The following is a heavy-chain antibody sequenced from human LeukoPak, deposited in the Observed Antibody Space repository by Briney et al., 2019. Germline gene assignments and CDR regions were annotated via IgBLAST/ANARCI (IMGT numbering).Heavy chain of an antibody. Sequence: GGSLRPSCAASGFTFSRYWMSWVRQAPGKGLEWVANIEQYGGEKHYVDSVKGRFTISRDNAKNSLYLQMNSLRAEDTAVYYCAREEGIDGSGYYYVLGYWGQGTLVTVSS. D-gene: IGHD3-22*01. CDR3: AREEGIDGSGYYYVLGY. V-gene: IGHV3-7*01. CDR1: GFTFSRYW. CDR2: IEQYGGEK. J-gene: IGHJ4*02.